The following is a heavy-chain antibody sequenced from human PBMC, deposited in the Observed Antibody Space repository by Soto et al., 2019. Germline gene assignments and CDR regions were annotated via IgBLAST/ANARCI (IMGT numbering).Heavy chain of an antibody. Sequence: QVQLVQSGAEVKKPGASVTVSCTASGYTFSSYYIHWVRQAPGQGLEWIGIITPNGGSTNYAQNFKGRLTVTRDTSTATVYMDLRALTSDDTAMYYCARGRGLGDCWGQGTLVTVSS. CDR2: ITPNGGST. V-gene: IGHV1-46*01. CDR3: ARGRGLGDC. D-gene: IGHD3-9*01. J-gene: IGHJ4*02. CDR1: GYTFSSYY.